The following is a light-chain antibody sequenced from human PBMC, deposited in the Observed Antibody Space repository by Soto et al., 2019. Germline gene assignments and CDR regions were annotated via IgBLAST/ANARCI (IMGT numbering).Light chain of an antibody. V-gene: IGLV1-40*01. CDR3: QSYDSSVRTYV. Sequence: QSVLTQPPSVSGAPGQRVSISCTGSSSNIGAGYDVHWYQQLPGTAPKLLIYGNSNRPSGVPDRFSGSKSGTSASLAITGLQAEDEADYYCQSYDSSVRTYVFGTGNKVTVL. CDR1: SSNIGAGYD. CDR2: GNS. J-gene: IGLJ1*01.